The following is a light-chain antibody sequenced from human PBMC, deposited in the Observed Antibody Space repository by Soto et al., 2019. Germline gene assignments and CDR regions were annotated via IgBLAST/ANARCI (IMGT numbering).Light chain of an antibody. CDR3: QSYDSSLPRI. CDR1: SSNIGAGYD. Sequence: QSVLTQPPSLSGAPGQRVTLSCTRSSSNIGAGYDVHWYQQLPGTAPNLLIYGNSNRPSGVPDRFSGSKSGTSASLAITGLQAEDEADYYCQSYDSSLPRIFGTGTKLTVL. J-gene: IGLJ1*01. CDR2: GNS. V-gene: IGLV1-40*01.